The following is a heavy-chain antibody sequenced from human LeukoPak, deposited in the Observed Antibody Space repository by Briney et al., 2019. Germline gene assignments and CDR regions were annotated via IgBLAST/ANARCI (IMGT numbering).Heavy chain of an antibody. Sequence: KPSETLSLTCAVYGGSFSGYYWSWIRQPPGKGLEWIGEINHSGSTNYNPSFKSRVTISVDTSKNQFSLKLSSVTAADTAVYYCARASGEDIVVVVAATGYFDYWGQGTLVTVSS. D-gene: IGHD2-15*01. V-gene: IGHV4-34*01. CDR1: GGSFSGYY. CDR3: ARASGEDIVVVVAATGYFDY. CDR2: INHSGST. J-gene: IGHJ4*02.